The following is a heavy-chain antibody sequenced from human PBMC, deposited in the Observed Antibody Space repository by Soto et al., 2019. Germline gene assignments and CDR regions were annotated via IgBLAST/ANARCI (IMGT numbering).Heavy chain of an antibody. D-gene: IGHD2-2*01. V-gene: IGHV3-30-3*01. J-gene: IGHJ5*02. CDR2: ISFDGNNK. CDR1: GFTFNTYA. CDR3: ARRYKDGRRDCISSSCLFDP. Sequence: QVQLVESGGGVVQPGRSLRLSCAASGFTFNTYAMHWVRQAPGKGLEWVAVISFDGNNKYYADSVKGRFTISRDNSKNTLYLQMDSLRPEDTAVYYCARRYKDGRRDCISSSCLFDPWGQGSLVIVS.